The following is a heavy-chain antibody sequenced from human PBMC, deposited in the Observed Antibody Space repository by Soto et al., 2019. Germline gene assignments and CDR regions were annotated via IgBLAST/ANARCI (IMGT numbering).Heavy chain of an antibody. CDR3: ATSAVGILEPDY. D-gene: IGHD2-15*01. CDR2: ISYDGSNK. Sequence: QVQLVESGGGVVQPGRSLRLSCAASGFTFSSYGMHWVRQAPGKGLEWVAVISYDGSNKYYADFVKGRFTISRDNSKNTLYLQMNSLRAEDTAVYYCATSAVGILEPDYWGQGTLVTVSS. CDR1: GFTFSSYG. J-gene: IGHJ4*02. V-gene: IGHV3-30*03.